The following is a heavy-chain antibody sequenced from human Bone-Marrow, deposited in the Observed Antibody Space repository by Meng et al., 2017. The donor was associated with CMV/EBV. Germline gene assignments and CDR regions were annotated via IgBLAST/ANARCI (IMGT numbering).Heavy chain of an antibody. V-gene: IGHV1-8*01. J-gene: IGHJ4*02. CDR3: ASSNWGYVSFDY. CDR2: MNPNSGNT. Sequence: ASVKVSCKASGYTFTSYDINWVRQDTGQGLEWMGWMNPNSGNTGYAQKFQGRVTMTRNTSISTAYMELSSLRSEDTAVYYCASSNWGYVSFDYWGQGTLVTVSS. D-gene: IGHD7-27*01. CDR1: GYTFTSYD.